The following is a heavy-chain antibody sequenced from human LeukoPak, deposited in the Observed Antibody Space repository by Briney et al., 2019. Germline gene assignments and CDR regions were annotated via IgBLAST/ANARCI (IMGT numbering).Heavy chain of an antibody. CDR3: AKSLGVGGYTRYKGFDQ. CDR2: ISGSDGSS. J-gene: IGHJ4*02. D-gene: IGHD3-16*02. Sequence: PGGSLRLSCAASGFTFNSFAMNWVRQAPGKGLAWVSSISGSDGSSHYADFVKGRFTISRDNSKNTLHLQMSSLRAEDTAVYYCAKSLGVGGYTRYKGFDQWGQGTPVTVSS. CDR1: GFTFNSFA. V-gene: IGHV3-23*01.